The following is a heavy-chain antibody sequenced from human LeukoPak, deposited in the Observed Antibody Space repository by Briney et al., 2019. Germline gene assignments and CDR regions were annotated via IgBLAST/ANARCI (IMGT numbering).Heavy chain of an antibody. D-gene: IGHD3-3*01. CDR1: GGTFRNYG. J-gene: IGHJ4*02. CDR2: IIPIFGTG. V-gene: IGHV1-69*13. Sequence: ASVKVSRKTSGGTFRNYGFTWVRQAPGQGLEWMGGIIPIFGTGKYAQKFQGRVTVIADEFTSTAHMELSSLRSEDTAVYYCARAERITIFGVVISPFDYWGQGTLVTVSS. CDR3: ARAERITIFGVVISPFDY.